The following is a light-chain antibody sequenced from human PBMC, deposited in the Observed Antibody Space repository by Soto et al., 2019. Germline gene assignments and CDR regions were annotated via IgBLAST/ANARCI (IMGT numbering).Light chain of an antibody. J-gene: IGKJ4*01. CDR1: QSISRD. Sequence: EIQMTQSPFSLSASVWDRVTITCRASQSISRDLNWYQQKPGKAPNLLIYAASTLESGVPSRFSGSGSGTDFTLTISSLQLEDFATYYCQQNYSTPLAFGGGTKVDIK. CDR3: QQNYSTPLA. CDR2: AAS. V-gene: IGKV1-39*01.